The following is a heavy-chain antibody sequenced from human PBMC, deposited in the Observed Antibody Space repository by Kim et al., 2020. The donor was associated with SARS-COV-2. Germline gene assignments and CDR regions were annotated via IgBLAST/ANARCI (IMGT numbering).Heavy chain of an antibody. CDR2: ISSNGGST. J-gene: IGHJ4*02. CDR1: GFTFSSYA. Sequence: GGSLRLSCAASGFTFSSYAMHWVRQAPGKGLEYVSAISSNGGSTYYANSEKGRFTISRDNSKNTLYLQMGSLRAEDMAVYYCARDKFYYDSSGFDYWGQGTLVTVSS. CDR3: ARDKFYYDSSGFDY. D-gene: IGHD3-22*01. V-gene: IGHV3-64*01.